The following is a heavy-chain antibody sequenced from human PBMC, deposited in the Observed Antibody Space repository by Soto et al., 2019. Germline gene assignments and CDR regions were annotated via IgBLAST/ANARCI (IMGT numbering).Heavy chain of an antibody. CDR1: GFTFNDYW. V-gene: IGHV3-74*01. CDR2: LNSDGSTT. J-gene: IGHJ4*02. Sequence: EVQLVESGGGLVQPGGSLRLSCAASGFTFNDYWMHWVRQAPGKGLVWVSRLNSDGSTTNYADSVKGRFTISRDNVKNPLYLQMNSLRVEDTAVYYCVRGGNDYTIHRGHDYWGQGTLVTVSS. D-gene: IGHD4-4*01. CDR3: VRGGNDYTIHRGHDY.